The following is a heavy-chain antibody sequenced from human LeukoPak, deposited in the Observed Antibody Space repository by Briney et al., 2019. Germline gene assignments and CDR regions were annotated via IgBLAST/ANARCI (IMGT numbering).Heavy chain of an antibody. V-gene: IGHV1-69*17. D-gene: IGHD2-21*01. J-gene: IGHJ3*02. CDR3: ASFAIQGAFDI. CDR1: GGTFSSYA. CDR2: IIPIFGIA. Sequence: SVKVSCKASGGTFSSYAFTWVRQAPGQGLEWMGRIIPIFGIADYAQKFQGRVTITADKSTSTAYMELSSLRSEDTAVYYCASFAIQGAFDIWGQGTMVTVSS.